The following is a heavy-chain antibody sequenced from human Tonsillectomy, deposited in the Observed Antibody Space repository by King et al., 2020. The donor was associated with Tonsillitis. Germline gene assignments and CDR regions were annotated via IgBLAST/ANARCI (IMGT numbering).Heavy chain of an antibody. CDR2: MSYDGNIK. CDR1: GFIFRSFD. D-gene: IGHD5-18*01. CDR3: AKTRRGYSYGPYFDY. V-gene: IGHV3-30*18. J-gene: IGHJ4*02. Sequence: QLVQSGGGVVQPGRPLRLSCAASGFIFRSFDMHWVRQAPGKGLEWVAVMSYDGNIKYYADSVKGRFTISRDNSKNTLYLQMNSLRAEDTAVYYCAKTRRGYSYGPYFDYWGQGTLVTVSS.